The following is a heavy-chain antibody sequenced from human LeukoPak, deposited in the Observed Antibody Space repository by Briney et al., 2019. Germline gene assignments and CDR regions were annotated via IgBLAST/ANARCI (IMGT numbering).Heavy chain of an antibody. J-gene: IGHJ6*02. CDR2: ISAYNGNT. CDR1: GYTYTSYG. CDR3: ARGVYWDSCMDV. V-gene: IGHV1-18*01. D-gene: IGHD1-26*01. Sequence: ASVKVSCKATGYTYTSYGISWVRQAPGQGCEWMGWISAYNGNTNYAQKLQGRVTMTTDTSTSTAYMELRSLRSDDTAVYYCARGVYWDSCMDVWGQGTTVTVSS.